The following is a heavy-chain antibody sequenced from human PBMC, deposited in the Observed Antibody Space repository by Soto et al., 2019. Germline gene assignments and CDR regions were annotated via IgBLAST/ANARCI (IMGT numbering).Heavy chain of an antibody. J-gene: IGHJ6*02. D-gene: IGHD4-17*01. V-gene: IGHV4-59*08. CDR2: VYYTGHT. CDR1: SGPDRSHN. CDR3: VRQGIDYLHGLVDV. Sequence: QVQLQQSGPRLVKPSETLSLTCTVSSGPDRSHNWGWIRQPPGRGLEWIGYVYYTGHTAYNPSLRGRVTSSTDTSTNDISLTLNSVTAAATAVYYCVRQGIDYLHGLVDVWGQGTTVSVSS.